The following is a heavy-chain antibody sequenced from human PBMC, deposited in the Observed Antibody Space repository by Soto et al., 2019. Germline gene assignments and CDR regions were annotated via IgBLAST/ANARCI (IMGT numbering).Heavy chain of an antibody. CDR2: STEGGNGT. CDR1: GFTLSSYP. CDR3: VRGTNGWRGMDY. V-gene: IGHV3-74*01. J-gene: IGHJ4*02. D-gene: IGHD2-8*01. Sequence: LGLSSATSGFTLSSYPIHWGRQHRGKGRAWGPRSTEGGNGTPYTDYVKGRYTVTRDNAKDTMYLQMSGLGAEDTAVYHCVRGTNGWRGMDYWGQGTLVTVSS.